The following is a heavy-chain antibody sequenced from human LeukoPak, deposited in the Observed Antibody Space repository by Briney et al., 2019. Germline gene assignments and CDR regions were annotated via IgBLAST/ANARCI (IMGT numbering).Heavy chain of an antibody. J-gene: IGHJ3*02. Sequence: PGGSLRLSCTVSGFTLSSFTMNWVRQGPGKGLEWVASISNSGDYISYADSLKGRFTISRDNAKNSLFLQMSSLRAEDTAVYYCAREMYAGWYFAFDIWGQGTMVTVSS. CDR1: GFTLSSFT. D-gene: IGHD6-19*01. V-gene: IGHV3-21*01. CDR3: AREMYAGWYFAFDI. CDR2: ISNSGDYI.